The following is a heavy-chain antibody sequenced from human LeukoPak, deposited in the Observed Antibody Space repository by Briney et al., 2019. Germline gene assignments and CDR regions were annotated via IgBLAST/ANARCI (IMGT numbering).Heavy chain of an antibody. CDR3: ATADWESFYFDS. CDR1: GGSASRGGYY. CDR2: TSYSEGT. D-gene: IGHD1-26*01. Sequence: PSETLSLTCTVSGGSASRGGYYWNWIRQHPGKGLEWIGFTSYSEGTYYNPSLMSRITISVDRSQNQFSLKMRDVTAADTAVYFCATADWESFYFDSWGQGVLVAVSS. V-gene: IGHV4-31*03. J-gene: IGHJ4*02.